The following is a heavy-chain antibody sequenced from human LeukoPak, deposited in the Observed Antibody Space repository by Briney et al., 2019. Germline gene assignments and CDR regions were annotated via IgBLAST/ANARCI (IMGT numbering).Heavy chain of an antibody. CDR3: AKDSGHIVVVPAAIGRRNWFDP. CDR1: GFTFSSYA. J-gene: IGHJ5*02. Sequence: GGSLRLSCVASGFTFSSYAMSWVRQAPGKGLEWVSAISGSGGSTYYADSVKGRFTISRDNSKDTLYLQMNSLRAEDTAVYYCAKDSGHIVVVPAAIGRRNWFDPWGQGTLVTVSS. CDR2: ISGSGGST. D-gene: IGHD2-2*02. V-gene: IGHV3-23*01.